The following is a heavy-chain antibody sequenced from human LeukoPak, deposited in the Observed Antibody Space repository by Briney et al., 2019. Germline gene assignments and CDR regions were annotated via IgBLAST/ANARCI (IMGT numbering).Heavy chain of an antibody. Sequence: SGGSLRLSCAASGFTFSSYEMNWVRQAPGKGLEWVSYISSSGSTIYYADSVKGRFTISRDNAKNSLYLQMNSLRAEDTAVYYCARGGDYPTHFDYWGQGTLVTVSS. CDR3: ARGGDYPTHFDY. V-gene: IGHV3-48*03. J-gene: IGHJ4*02. D-gene: IGHD5-12*01. CDR1: GFTFSSYE. CDR2: ISSSGSTI.